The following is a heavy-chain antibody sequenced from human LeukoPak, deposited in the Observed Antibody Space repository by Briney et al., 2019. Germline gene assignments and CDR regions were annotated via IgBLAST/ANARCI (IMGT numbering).Heavy chain of an antibody. D-gene: IGHD3-10*01. CDR2: IYYSGST. J-gene: IGHJ4*02. Sequence: SETLSLTCTVSVGSISSYYWSWIRQSPGKGLEWSGYIYYSGSTKYNPSLNSRVTISVDTSKNQFSLKLSSVTAADTAVYYCARYGITIVRGGKYYFDYWGQGTLVTVSS. CDR3: ARYGITIVRGGKYYFDY. V-gene: IGHV4-59*08. CDR1: VGSISSYY.